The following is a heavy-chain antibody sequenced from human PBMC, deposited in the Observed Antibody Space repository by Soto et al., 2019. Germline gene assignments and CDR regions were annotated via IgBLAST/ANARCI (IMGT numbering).Heavy chain of an antibody. D-gene: IGHD1-1*01. CDR3: ARGPLNNRTYYYYAMDV. Sequence: QVQLVQSGAEVKKPGSSVKVSCKASGGTFGTNTVSWVRQAPGQGLEWMGGIIPIFATPNYAQKFQGRVTITADESRSTVHMELSGLRSEDTAFYYCARGPLNNRTYYYYAMDVWGQGTTVTVSS. V-gene: IGHV1-69*01. CDR1: GGTFGTNT. CDR2: IIPIFATP. J-gene: IGHJ6*02.